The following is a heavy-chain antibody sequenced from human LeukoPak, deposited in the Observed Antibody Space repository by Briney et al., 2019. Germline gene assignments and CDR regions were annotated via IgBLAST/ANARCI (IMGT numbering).Heavy chain of an antibody. CDR1: GGTFSSYA. J-gene: IGHJ4*02. Sequence: GASVKVSCKASGGTFSSYAIGWVRQAPGQGLEWMGGIIPIFGTANYAQKFQGRVTITADESTSTAYMELSSLRSEDTAVYYCARVASRHKYYFDYWGQGTLVTVSS. V-gene: IGHV1-69*13. CDR3: ARVASRHKYYFDY. CDR2: IIPIFGTA.